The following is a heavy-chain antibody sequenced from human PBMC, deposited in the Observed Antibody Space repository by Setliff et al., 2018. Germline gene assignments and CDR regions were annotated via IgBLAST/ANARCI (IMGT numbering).Heavy chain of an antibody. D-gene: IGHD2-15*01. CDR1: DDSFTSSRYY. CDR3: ASRSGVVEDPPRQVILDDGFDI. J-gene: IGHJ3*02. Sequence: SETLSLTCTVSDDSFTSSRYYWGWIRQAPGSGLEWIGSISYSGTTYHNRSLRSRVTISIDTSKNQFSLKVTSVTAADTAVYYCASRSGVVEDPPRQVILDDGFDIWGQGTMVTVSS. CDR2: ISYSGTT. V-gene: IGHV4-39*01.